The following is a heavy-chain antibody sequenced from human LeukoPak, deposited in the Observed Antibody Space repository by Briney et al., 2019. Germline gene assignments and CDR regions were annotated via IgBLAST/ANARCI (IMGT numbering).Heavy chain of an antibody. CDR3: ARVVGATKEEYYFDY. V-gene: IGHV3-21*01. D-gene: IGHD1-26*01. CDR2: ISSSTGYI. J-gene: IGHJ4*02. CDR1: GFTFSSYN. Sequence: GGSLRLSCAASGFTFSSYNMNWVRQAPGKGLEWVSSISSSTGYIYYADSVKGRFTISRDNAKDSLYLQMNSLRAEDTAVYYCARVVGATKEEYYFDYWGQGTLVTVSS.